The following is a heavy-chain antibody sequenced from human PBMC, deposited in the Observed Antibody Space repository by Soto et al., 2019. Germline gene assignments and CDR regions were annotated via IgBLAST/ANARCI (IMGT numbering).Heavy chain of an antibody. CDR1: GFTLSSYA. J-gene: IGHJ4*02. CDR2: ISYDGSDK. D-gene: IGHD3-22*01. V-gene: IGHV3-30-3*01. CDR3: ARDYYKYYDSSGYYRSPAY. Sequence: GGSLRLSCAASGFTLSSYAMHWVRQAPGKGLEWVALISYDGSDKDYADSVKGRFTISRDNSRNTLFLQMNSLRAEDTAVYFCARDYYKYYDSSGYYRSPAYWGQGTLVTVSS.